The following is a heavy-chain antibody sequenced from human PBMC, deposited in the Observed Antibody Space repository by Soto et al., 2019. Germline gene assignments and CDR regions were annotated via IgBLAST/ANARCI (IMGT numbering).Heavy chain of an antibody. V-gene: IGHV2-5*02. CDR1: GFSLSTSGVG. J-gene: IGHJ5*02. CDR3: ARLYYYDSSGRGNWFDP. CDR2: IYWDDDK. Sequence: QITLKESGPTLVKPTQTLTLTCTFSGFSLSTSGVGVGWIRQPPGKALEWLALIYWDDDKRYSPSLKSRLTITKDTTKIQVVITMTNMDPVDTATYYCARLYYYDSSGRGNWFDPWGQGTLVTVSS. D-gene: IGHD3-22*01.